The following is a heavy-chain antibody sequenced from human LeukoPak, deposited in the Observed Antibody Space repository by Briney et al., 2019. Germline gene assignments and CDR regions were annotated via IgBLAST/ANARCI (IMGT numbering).Heavy chain of an antibody. CDR2: IWYDGSNK. CDR3: ARAPGGSSGYYYHLGY. CDR1: GFTFSSYW. V-gene: IGHV3-33*08. J-gene: IGHJ4*02. D-gene: IGHD3-22*01. Sequence: GGSLRLSCAASGFTFSSYWMSWVRQAPGKGLEWVAVIWYDGSNKYYADSVKGRFTISRDNSKNTLYLQMNSLRAEDTAVYYCARAPGGSSGYYYHLGYWGQGTLVTVSS.